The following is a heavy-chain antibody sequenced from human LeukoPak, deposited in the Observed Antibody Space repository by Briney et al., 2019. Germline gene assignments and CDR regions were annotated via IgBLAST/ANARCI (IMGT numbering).Heavy chain of an antibody. D-gene: IGHD1-1*01. CDR1: GSTFSDYS. CDR2: ITSSSSYI. J-gene: IGHJ5*02. V-gene: IGHV3-21*01. CDR3: ARAKWVGTTDNWFDP. Sequence: TGGSLRLSCAASGSTFSDYSMNWVRQAPGRGLEWVSSITSSSSYIYYGDSVKGRFTISRDNAKNSLYLQMNSLRAEDTAVYYCARAKWVGTTDNWFDPWGQGTLVTVSS.